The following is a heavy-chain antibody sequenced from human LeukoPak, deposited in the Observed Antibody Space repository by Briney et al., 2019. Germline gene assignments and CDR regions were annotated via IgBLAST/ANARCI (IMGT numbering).Heavy chain of an antibody. J-gene: IGHJ6*02. V-gene: IGHV1-2*02. CDR3: ARERSGYSYGNYYYGMDV. D-gene: IGHD5-18*01. Sequence: PWASLKFSCKAFGYTFTGYYMHWVRQAPGQGREWMRWINPNSGGTNYAQKFQGRVTMTRDTSISTAYMELSRLRSDDTAVYYCARERSGYSYGNYYYGMDVWGQGTTVTVSS. CDR1: GYTFTGYY. CDR2: INPNSGGT.